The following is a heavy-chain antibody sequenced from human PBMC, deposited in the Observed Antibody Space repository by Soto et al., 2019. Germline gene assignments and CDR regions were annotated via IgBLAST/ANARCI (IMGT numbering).Heavy chain of an antibody. CDR1: GFSLSTSGVG. D-gene: IGHD3-10*01. CDR2: IYWDDDN. Sequence: QITLKESGPTLVKPTQTLTLTCTFSGFSLSTSGVGVGWFRQPPGKALEWLALIYWDDDNRYSPSLKSRLTITKYTFKNQVVLTVTDMDPMDTATYYCAHYLSADPAGWFDPWGEGTLVIVSS. V-gene: IGHV2-5*02. CDR3: AHYLSADPAGWFDP. J-gene: IGHJ5*02.